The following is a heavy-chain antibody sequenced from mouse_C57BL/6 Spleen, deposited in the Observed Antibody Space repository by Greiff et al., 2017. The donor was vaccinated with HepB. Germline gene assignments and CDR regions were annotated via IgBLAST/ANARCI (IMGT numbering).Heavy chain of an antibody. D-gene: IGHD2-4*01. CDR1: GYSITSGYY. J-gene: IGHJ3*01. Sequence: EVQLVESGPGLVKPSQSLSLTCSVTGYSITSGYYWNWIRQFPGNKLEWMGYISYDGSNNYNPSLKNRISITRDTSKNQFFLKLNSVTTEDTATYYCARERDYDYDGFAYWGQGTLVTVSA. CDR2: ISYDGSN. V-gene: IGHV3-6*01. CDR3: ARERDYDYDGFAY.